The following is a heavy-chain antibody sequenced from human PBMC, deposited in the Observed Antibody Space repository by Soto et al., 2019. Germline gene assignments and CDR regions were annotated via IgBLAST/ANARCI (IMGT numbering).Heavy chain of an antibody. J-gene: IGHJ4*02. CDR1: GYTFTSYD. CDR3: ARGRRGYYDSTF. CDR2: MNPNSGNT. D-gene: IGHD3-3*01. Sequence: ASGKVSCKASGYTFTSYDINWVRQATGQGLEWMGWMNPNSGNTGYAQKFQGRVTMTRNTSISTAYMELSSLRSEDTAVYYCARGRRGYYDSTFWGQGTLVTVSS. V-gene: IGHV1-8*01.